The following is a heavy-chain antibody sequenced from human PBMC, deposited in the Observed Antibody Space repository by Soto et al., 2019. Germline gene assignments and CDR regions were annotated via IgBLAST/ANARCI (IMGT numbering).Heavy chain of an antibody. V-gene: IGHV4-39*07. D-gene: IGHD6-6*01. Sequence: SETLSLTCTVSGDSVSSRGYFWAWLRQPPGKRLEWIGSIYHSGNTYYNPSLKSRVTISVDTSKNQFSLKLSSVTAADTAVYYCAVSIGARYFDYWGQGTLVTVSS. CDR2: IYHSGNT. J-gene: IGHJ4*02. CDR1: GDSVSSRGYF. CDR3: AVSIGARYFDY.